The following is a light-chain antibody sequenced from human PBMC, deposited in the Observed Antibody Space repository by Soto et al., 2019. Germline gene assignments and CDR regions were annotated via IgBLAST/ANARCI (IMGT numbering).Light chain of an antibody. CDR3: QQLKSNLVT. V-gene: IGKV1-9*01. CDR1: QNINKW. J-gene: IGKJ5*01. CDR2: AAS. Sequence: GDRVTGTRRASQNINKWLAWYQQKPGKAPKLLIYAASTLQSGVPSRFSGSGSGTEFTLTISSLQPEDFATYYCQQLKSNLVTFGQGTRLEIK.